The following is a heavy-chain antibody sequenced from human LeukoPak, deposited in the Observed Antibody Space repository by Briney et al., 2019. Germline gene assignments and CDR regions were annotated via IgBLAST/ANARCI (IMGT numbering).Heavy chain of an antibody. CDR2: LNPDSAGT. V-gene: IGHV1-2*02. CDR3: ARGGKQWLVRYYYGVDV. Sequence: ASVKVSCKASGYTFTDNYIHWLRQAPGQGLEWMGWLNPDSAGTSYARKFQGRVSMTRDTSISTAYMELSGPTSDDTAIYYCARGGKQWLVRYYYGVDVWGQGTTVIVSS. D-gene: IGHD6-19*01. J-gene: IGHJ6*02. CDR1: GYTFTDNY.